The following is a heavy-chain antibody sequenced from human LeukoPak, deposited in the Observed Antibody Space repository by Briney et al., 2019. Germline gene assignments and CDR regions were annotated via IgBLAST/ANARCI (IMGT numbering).Heavy chain of an antibody. CDR3: AKDRDDYVWGSYLGAFDI. CDR1: GFTFSNYV. Sequence: GGSLRLSCAASGFTFSNYVMQWVRQAPGKGLEWVALIAHDGSNKYYADSVKGRFTISRENSKNTVYLQMNSLRAEDTAIYYCAKDRDDYVWGSYLGAFDIWGQGTMVTVSS. V-gene: IGHV3-30*18. D-gene: IGHD3-16*01. CDR2: IAHDGSNK. J-gene: IGHJ3*02.